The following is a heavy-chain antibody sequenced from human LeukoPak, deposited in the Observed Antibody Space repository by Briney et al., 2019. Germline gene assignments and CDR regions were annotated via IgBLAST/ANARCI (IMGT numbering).Heavy chain of an antibody. CDR3: ARERGRSLSYGDYQAFRNQRKYFDS. V-gene: IGHV4-61*09. Sequence: SETLSLTCTVSGGSISSGSYYWSWIRQPAGKGLEWIGHIYTTGSTKYNPSLKTRVTISVHTSKNQFSLRLSSVTAADTAVYYCARERGRSLSYGDYQAFRNQRKYFDSWGQGTLVTVSS. J-gene: IGHJ4*02. D-gene: IGHD4-17*01. CDR2: IYTTGST. CDR1: GGSISSGSYY.